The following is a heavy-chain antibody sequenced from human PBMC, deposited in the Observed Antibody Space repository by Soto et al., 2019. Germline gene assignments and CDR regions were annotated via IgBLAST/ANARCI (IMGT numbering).Heavy chain of an antibody. J-gene: IGHJ6*03. CDR2: INHSGST. CDR1: GGSFSGYY. CDR3: ARAGDAETPYYDFWSGRYYFMDV. D-gene: IGHD3-3*01. V-gene: IGHV4-34*01. Sequence: SETLSLTCAVYGGSFSGYYWSWIRQPPGKGLEWIGEINHSGSTNYNPSLKSRVTISVDTSKNQFSLKLSSVTAADTAVYYCARAGDAETPYYDFWSGRYYFMDVWGKGTTVTVSS.